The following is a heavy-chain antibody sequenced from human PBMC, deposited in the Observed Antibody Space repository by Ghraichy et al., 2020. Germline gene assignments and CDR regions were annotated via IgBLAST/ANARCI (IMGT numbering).Heavy chain of an antibody. J-gene: IGHJ6*02. V-gene: IGHV3-23*01. CDR1: GFTFSSYA. Sequence: GGSLRLSCAASGFTFSSYAMSWVRQAPGRGLEWVSTISGNGGNTYDADSVKGRFTISRDNSKSTLFLQMNSLRADDTAVYYCAKRMGSSTNPDLLGARGGVDVWGQGTTVTVSS. D-gene: IGHD2-2*01. CDR3: AKRMGSSTNPDLLGARGGVDV. CDR2: ISGNGGNT.